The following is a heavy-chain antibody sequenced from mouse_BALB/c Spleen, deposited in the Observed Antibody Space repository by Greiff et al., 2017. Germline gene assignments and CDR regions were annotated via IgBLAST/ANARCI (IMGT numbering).Heavy chain of an antibody. CDR3: ARLGGNYGFDY. CDR1: GFTFSSFG. V-gene: IGHV5-17*02. D-gene: IGHD2-1*01. J-gene: IGHJ2*01. CDR2: ISSGSSTI. Sequence: EVKVEESGGGLVQPGGSRKLSCAASGFTFSSFGMHWVRQAPEKGLEWVAYISSGSSTIYYADTVKGRFTISRDNPKNTLFLQMTSLRSEDTAMYYCARLGGNYGFDYWGQGTTLTVSS.